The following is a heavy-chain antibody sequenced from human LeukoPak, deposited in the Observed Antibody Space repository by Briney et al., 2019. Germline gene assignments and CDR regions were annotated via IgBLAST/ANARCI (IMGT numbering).Heavy chain of an antibody. Sequence: ASVKVSCKASGYNFDNHGINWVRQAPGQGLEWVGRVSAYNGDRIYAQNFQDRVTMITDASTSTAYMELRSLTSDDTAVYYCARGAGWLAYYDSWGQGTLVTVSS. CDR3: ARGAGWLAYYDS. D-gene: IGHD5-12*01. CDR1: GYNFDNHG. CDR2: VSAYNGDR. V-gene: IGHV1-18*01. J-gene: IGHJ4*02.